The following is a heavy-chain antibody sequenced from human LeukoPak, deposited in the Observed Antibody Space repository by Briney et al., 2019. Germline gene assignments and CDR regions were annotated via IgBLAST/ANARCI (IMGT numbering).Heavy chain of an antibody. Sequence: PGGSLRLSCAASGFTFSTYAMTWVRQAPGKGLEWVSAISGSGGRTYYADSVKGRFTISRDNSKNTLNLQMNSLRADDTAVYYCAKSIAVAFYSWGQGTLVTVSS. V-gene: IGHV3-23*01. CDR1: GFTFSTYA. CDR3: AKSIAVAFYS. D-gene: IGHD6-19*01. CDR2: ISGSGGRT. J-gene: IGHJ4*02.